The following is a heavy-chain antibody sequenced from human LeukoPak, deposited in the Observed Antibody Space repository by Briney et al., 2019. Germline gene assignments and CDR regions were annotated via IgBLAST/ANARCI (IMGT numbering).Heavy chain of an antibody. Sequence: SETLSLTSTVSGGSISSSSYYWGWIRQPPGKGLEWIGSIYYSGSTYYNPSPKSRVTISVDTSKNQFSLKLSSVTAADTAVYYCARHGIVVVMYFDYWGQGTLVTVSS. J-gene: IGHJ4*02. D-gene: IGHD3-22*01. CDR2: IYYSGST. CDR1: GGSISSSSYY. CDR3: ARHGIVVVMYFDY. V-gene: IGHV4-39*01.